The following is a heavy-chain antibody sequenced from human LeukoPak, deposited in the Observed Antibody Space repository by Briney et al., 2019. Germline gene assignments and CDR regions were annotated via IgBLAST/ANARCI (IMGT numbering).Heavy chain of an antibody. J-gene: IGHJ6*02. Sequence: GESLRLSCAASGFTFSSYAMSWVRQAPGKGLEWVSTITDSGGTTYYADSMKGRFTISRDNSKNTLYLQMNSLRDEDTAVYYCAKVPYSDYGAGRPPFMDVWGHGTTLAISS. CDR3: AKVPYSDYGAGRPPFMDV. D-gene: IGHD3-10*01. CDR2: ITDSGGTT. V-gene: IGHV3-23*01. CDR1: GFTFSSYA.